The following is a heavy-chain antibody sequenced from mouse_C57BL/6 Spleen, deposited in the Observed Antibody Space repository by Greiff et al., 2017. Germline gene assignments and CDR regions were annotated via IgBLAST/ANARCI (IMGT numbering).Heavy chain of an antibody. Sequence: QVQLQQPGAELVRPGSSVKLSCKASGYTFTSYWMHWVKQRPIQGLEWIGNIDPSDSETHYNQKFKDKATLTVDKSSSTAYMQRSSLTSEDAAVYYCTSEKETRDYAICGWGQGTSVTVAS. CDR3: TSEKETRDYAICG. CDR2: IDPSDSET. CDR1: GYTFTSYW. V-gene: IGHV1-52*01. J-gene: IGHJ4*01.